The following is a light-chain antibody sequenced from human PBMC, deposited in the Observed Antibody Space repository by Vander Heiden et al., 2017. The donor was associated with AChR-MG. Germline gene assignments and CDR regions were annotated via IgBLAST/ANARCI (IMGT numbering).Light chain of an antibody. J-gene: IGKJ1*01. V-gene: IGKV3-20*01. CDR3: QQYGSSPLWT. CDR2: GAS. Sequence: EIVLTQSPGALSLSPGESATLSCRASQSVSSTSLAWYQQKLGQAPRLLIYGASSRATGIPDRFSGSGSGTDFTLTISRREPEDFAVYYCQQYGSSPLWTFGQGTKVEIK. CDR1: QSVSSTS.